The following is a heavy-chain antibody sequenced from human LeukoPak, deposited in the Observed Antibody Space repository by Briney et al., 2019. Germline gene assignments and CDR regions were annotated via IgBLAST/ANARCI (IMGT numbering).Heavy chain of an antibody. V-gene: IGHV3-21*01. CDR1: GFTFSSYG. CDR3: ARDSSSWYNWFDP. D-gene: IGHD6-13*01. Sequence: GGSLRLSCAASGFTFSSYGMNWVRQAPGKGLEWVSSISSSSSYIYYADSVKGRFTISRDNAKNSLYLQMNSLRAEDTAVYYCARDSSSWYNWFDPWGQGTLVTVSS. CDR2: ISSSSSYI. J-gene: IGHJ5*02.